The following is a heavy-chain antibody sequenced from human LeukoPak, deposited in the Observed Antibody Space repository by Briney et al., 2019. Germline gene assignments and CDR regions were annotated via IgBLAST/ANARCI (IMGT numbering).Heavy chain of an antibody. J-gene: IGHJ4*02. Sequence: SETLSLTCAVYGGSFSGYYWSWIRQPPGKGLERIGEINHSGSTNYNPSLKSRVTISVDTSKNQFSLKLSSVTAADTAVYYCARIAVAAEYFDYWGQGTLVTVSS. D-gene: IGHD6-19*01. V-gene: IGHV4-34*01. CDR1: GGSFSGYY. CDR2: INHSGST. CDR3: ARIAVAAEYFDY.